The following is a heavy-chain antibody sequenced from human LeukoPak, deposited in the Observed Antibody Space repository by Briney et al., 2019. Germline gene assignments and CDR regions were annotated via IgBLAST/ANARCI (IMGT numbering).Heavy chain of an antibody. V-gene: IGHV4-59*02. CDR3: ARHNGVSYLDY. CDR2: IHHSGDT. Sequence: SETLSLTCTVSGVSVISSYWSWVRQPPGKGLEYIGFIHHSGDTKYNSSLKSRVTMSVDTSKSQFSLRLSSVTAADSAVYYCARHNGVSYLDYWAQGTLVTVSS. J-gene: IGHJ4*02. CDR1: GVSVISSY. D-gene: IGHD2-8*01.